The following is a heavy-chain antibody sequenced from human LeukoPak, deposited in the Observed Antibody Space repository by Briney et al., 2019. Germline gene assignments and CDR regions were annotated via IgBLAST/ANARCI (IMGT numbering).Heavy chain of an antibody. J-gene: IGHJ3*02. CDR1: GFTFSSSW. D-gene: IGHD7-27*01. CDR2: IYSDGNRT. Sequence: GGSLRLSCAASGFTFSSSWMHWVRQAPGKGLVWVSRIYSDGNRTSYADSVKGQFTISTENVKNTLYREMDRLRSEDTAVYYCGKEGDWGSGWAFDIWGQGTMVTVSS. CDR3: GKEGDWGSGWAFDI. V-gene: IGHV3-74*01.